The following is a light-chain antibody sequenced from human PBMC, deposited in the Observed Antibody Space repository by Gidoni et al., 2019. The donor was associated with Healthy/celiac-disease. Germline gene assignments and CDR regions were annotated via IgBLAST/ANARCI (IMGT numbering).Light chain of an antibody. Sequence: DIQMTQCPSTLSASVGDRVTITCRASQSISSWLAWYQQKPGKAPKLLIYKASSLESGFPSRFSGSGSGTEFTLTISSLQPDDFATYYCQQYNSYSRTFGQGTKVEIK. CDR2: KAS. CDR3: QQYNSYSRT. CDR1: QSISSW. V-gene: IGKV1-5*03. J-gene: IGKJ1*01.